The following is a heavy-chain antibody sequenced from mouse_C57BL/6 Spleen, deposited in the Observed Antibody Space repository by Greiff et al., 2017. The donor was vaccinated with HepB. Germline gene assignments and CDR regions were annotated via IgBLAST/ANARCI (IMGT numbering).Heavy chain of an antibody. CDR3: ASIYYGSRFAY. J-gene: IGHJ3*01. CDR2: ISYDGSN. CDR1: GYSITSGYY. D-gene: IGHD2-2*01. Sequence: EVKLMESGPGLVKPSQSLSLTCSVTGYSITSGYYWNWIRQFPGNKLEWMGYISYDGSNNYNPSLKNRISITRDTSKNQFFLKLNSVTTEDTATYYCASIYYGSRFAYWGQGTLVTVSA. V-gene: IGHV3-6*01.